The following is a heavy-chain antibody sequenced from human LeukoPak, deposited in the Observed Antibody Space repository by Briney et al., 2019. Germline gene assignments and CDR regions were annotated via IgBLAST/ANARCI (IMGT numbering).Heavy chain of an antibody. V-gene: IGHV3-23*01. J-gene: IGHJ5*02. CDR2: ISNTGRAT. Sequence: PGGSLRLSCVASGFTFNSYSMYWVRQAPGEGLEWLSGISNTGRATDYADSIKGRFTISRDNSKNTVFLQMNSLRAEDTAEYFCAHQVPPNDEFFDHWGQGTLVTVSS. CDR3: AHQVPPNDEFFDH. CDR1: GFTFNSYS.